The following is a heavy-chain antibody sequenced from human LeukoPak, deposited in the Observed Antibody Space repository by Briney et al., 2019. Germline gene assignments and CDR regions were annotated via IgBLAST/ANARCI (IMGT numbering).Heavy chain of an antibody. CDR2: IYTSGST. J-gene: IGHJ6*03. V-gene: IGHV4-61*02. CDR1: GGSTTSGSYY. CDR3: ARRVGKCSGYDLAPYYYYYCMDV. Sequence: PSQTLSPTCTVSGGSTTSGSYYWRWNRQPAGQGLEWIERIYTSGSTNYNPTLKSPVTMTVHTSKYQCSLTLSYVTAPDTAPYPWARRVGKCSGYDLAPYYYYYCMDVWGKGTTVTVSS. D-gene: IGHD5-12*01.